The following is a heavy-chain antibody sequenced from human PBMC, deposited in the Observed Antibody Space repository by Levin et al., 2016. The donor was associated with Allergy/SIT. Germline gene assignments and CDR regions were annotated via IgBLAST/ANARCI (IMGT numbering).Heavy chain of an antibody. CDR1: GGSISSSSYY. V-gene: IGHV4-39*01. J-gene: IGHJ5*02. CDR3: ARLLGGYPNWFDP. D-gene: IGHD3-22*01. Sequence: SETLSLTCTVSGGSISSSSYYWGWIRQPPGKGLEWIGSIYYSGSTYYNPSLKSRVTISVDTSKNQFSLKLSSVTAADTAVYYCARLLGGYPNWFDPWGQGTLVTVSS. CDR2: IYYSGST.